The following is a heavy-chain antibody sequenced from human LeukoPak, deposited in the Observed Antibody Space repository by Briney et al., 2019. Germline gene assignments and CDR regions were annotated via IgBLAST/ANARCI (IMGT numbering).Heavy chain of an antibody. V-gene: IGHV3-30*18. CDR1: GFTFSSYG. J-gene: IGHJ6*03. CDR2: ISYDGSNK. CDR3: AKDRGGSSSYMDV. D-gene: IGHD6-6*01. Sequence: GGSLRLSCAASGFTFSSYGMHWVRQAPGKGLEWVAVISYDGSNKYYADSVKGRFTISRDNSKNTLYLQMNSLRAEDTAVYYCAKDRGGSSSYMDVWGKGTTVTVSS.